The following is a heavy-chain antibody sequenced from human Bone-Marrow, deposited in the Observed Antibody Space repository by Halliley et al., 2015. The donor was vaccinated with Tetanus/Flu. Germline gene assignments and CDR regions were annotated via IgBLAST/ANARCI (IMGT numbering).Heavy chain of an antibody. Sequence: QVQLVQSGAEVRKPGASVKVSCKASGFTFTSYFIHWVRQAPGRGLEWMGIINPSAGSTSYAQKFQGRVTMTRDTSTSTVYLEMSSLRSEDTAVYYCARAPSGKYTVGEFAYWGQGTLLTVSS. CDR1: GFTFTSYF. D-gene: IGHD3-16*01. CDR3: ARAPSGKYTVGEFAY. CDR2: INPSAGST. J-gene: IGHJ4*02. V-gene: IGHV1-46*01.